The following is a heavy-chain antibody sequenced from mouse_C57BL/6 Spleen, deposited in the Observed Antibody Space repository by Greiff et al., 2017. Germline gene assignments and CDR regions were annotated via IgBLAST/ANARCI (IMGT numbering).Heavy chain of an antibody. D-gene: IGHD1-1*01. V-gene: IGHV5-6*01. J-gene: IGHJ1*03. CDR3: AREVITTVVAIRWYFDV. CDR2: ISSGGSYT. Sequence: EVQLVESGGDLVKPGGSLKLSCAASGFTFSSYGMSWVRQTPDKRLEWVATISSGGSYTYYPDSVKGRFTISRDNAKNTLYLQMSSLKSEDTAMYYCAREVITTVVAIRWYFDVWGTGTTVTVSS. CDR1: GFTFSSYG.